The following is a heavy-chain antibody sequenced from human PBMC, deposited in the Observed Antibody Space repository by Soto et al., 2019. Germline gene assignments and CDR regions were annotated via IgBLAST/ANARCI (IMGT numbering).Heavy chain of an antibody. Sequence: HVQLQESGPGLVKPSETLSLSCTVSGGSINSYYWSWIRQSPGKRMEWIGYVHHSWGSSYNPSLQSRVAISLDTSKSQFSLKVTSVTATDTAVYYCARQGFGPLHGLVDVWGQGTTVTVSS. CDR1: GGSINSYY. V-gene: IGHV4-59*08. CDR2: VHHSWGS. D-gene: IGHD3-10*01. J-gene: IGHJ6*02. CDR3: ARQGFGPLHGLVDV.